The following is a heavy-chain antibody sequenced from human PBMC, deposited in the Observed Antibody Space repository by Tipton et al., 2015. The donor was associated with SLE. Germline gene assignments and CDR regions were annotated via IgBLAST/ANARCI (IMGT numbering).Heavy chain of an antibody. J-gene: IGHJ4*02. V-gene: IGHV4-59*01. D-gene: IGHD1-26*01. CDR3: ARGDSGSYWIFDY. CDR2: IYYSGST. Sequence: SLTCTVSGGSISSYYWSWIRQPPGKGLEWIGYIYYSGSTNYNPSLKSRVTISVDTSKNQFSLKLSSVTAADTAVYYCARGDSGSYWIFDYWGQGTLVTVSS. CDR1: GGSISSYY.